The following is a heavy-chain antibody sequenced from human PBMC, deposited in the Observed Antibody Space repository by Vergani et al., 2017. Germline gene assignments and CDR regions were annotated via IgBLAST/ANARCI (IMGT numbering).Heavy chain of an antibody. CDR3: ARDHWGGTVVGSGDPFDI. CDR1: GGAVSSGSYY. J-gene: IGHJ3*02. CDR2: IYMTGAT. D-gene: IGHD3-16*01. Sequence: QVQLQESGPGLLKPSQTLSLTCTVSGGAVSSGSYYWSWIRQTAGKKLKKLEWIGRIYMTGATTYNPSFKNPVTISMDKSKNQFSLILNSVTAADPAVYFCARDHWGGTVVGSGDPFDIWGHATMVTVSS. V-gene: IGHV4-61*02.